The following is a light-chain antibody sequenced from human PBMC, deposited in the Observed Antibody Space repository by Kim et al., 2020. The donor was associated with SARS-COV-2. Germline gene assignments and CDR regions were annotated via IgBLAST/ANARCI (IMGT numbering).Light chain of an antibody. CDR3: NSRDSSGNHP. J-gene: IGLJ1*01. V-gene: IGLV3-19*01. CDR2: GKN. CDR1: SLRSYY. Sequence: SSELTQDSAVSVALGQTVSITCQGDSLRSYYASWYQQKPGQAPVLVIYGKNNRPSGIPDRFSGSSSGNTASLTITGAQAEDEADYYCNSRDSSGNHPFGTGTKVTVL.